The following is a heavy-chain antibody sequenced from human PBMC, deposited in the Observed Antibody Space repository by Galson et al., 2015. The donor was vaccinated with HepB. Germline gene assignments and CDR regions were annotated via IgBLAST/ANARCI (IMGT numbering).Heavy chain of an antibody. Sequence: SVKVSCKASGYTFTSYAMHWVRQAPGQRLEWMGWINAGNGNTKSSQKFQGRVTITRDTSASTAYMELSSLRSEDTAVYYCATVSRYDSSGYYPWWGQGTLVTVSS. CDR1: GYTFTSYA. J-gene: IGHJ4*02. V-gene: IGHV1-3*01. D-gene: IGHD3-22*01. CDR2: INAGNGNT. CDR3: ATVSRYDSSGYYPW.